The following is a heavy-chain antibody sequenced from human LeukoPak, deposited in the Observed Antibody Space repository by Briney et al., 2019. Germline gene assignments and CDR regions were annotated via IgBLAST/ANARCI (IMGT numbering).Heavy chain of an antibody. CDR3: ARGAYYYED. V-gene: IGHV3-48*01. J-gene: IGHJ4*02. CDR1: GLTFCSHS. Sequence: GGSLRLSCAASGLTFCSHSMNWVRQAPGKGLEWVSYISSSSTIYYADSVKGRFTISRDNAKNSLYLQMNSLRAEDTAVYYCARGAYYYEDWGQGSLVTVSS. D-gene: IGHD3-22*01. CDR2: ISSSSTI.